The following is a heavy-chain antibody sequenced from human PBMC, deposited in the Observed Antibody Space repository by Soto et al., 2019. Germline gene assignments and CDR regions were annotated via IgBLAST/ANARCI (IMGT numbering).Heavy chain of an antibody. CDR2: ISSSSGKI. D-gene: IGHD6-13*01. CDR3: ARDPSYGSSWYYYFDY. CDR1: GFTFSSCA. Sequence: GGSPRLSCAGSGFTFSSCAMSWVRQPPGKGLEWVSYISSSSGKIDYADSVKGRFTISRDNAKNSLFLQMNSLRDEDTAVYYCARDPSYGSSWYYYFDYWGQGTPVTVSS. J-gene: IGHJ4*02. V-gene: IGHV3-48*02.